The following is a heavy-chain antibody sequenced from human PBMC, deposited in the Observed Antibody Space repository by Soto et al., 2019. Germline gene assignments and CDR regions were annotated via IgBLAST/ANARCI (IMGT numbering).Heavy chain of an antibody. CDR1: GGSFSGYY. V-gene: IGHV4-34*01. CDR3: ARGRGVRAAGKYYYDGMGV. CDR2: INLSGST. J-gene: IGHJ6*02. Sequence: PSETLSLTCAVYGGSFSGYYWSWIRQPPGKGLEWIGEINLSGSTNYNPSLKSRVTISVDTSKNQFSLKLSSVTAADTAVYYCARGRGVRAAGKYYYDGMGVWGQGTTVT. D-gene: IGHD6-13*01.